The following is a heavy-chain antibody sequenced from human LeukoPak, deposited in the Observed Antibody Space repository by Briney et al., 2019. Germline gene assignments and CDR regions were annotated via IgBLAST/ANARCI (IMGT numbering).Heavy chain of an antibody. D-gene: IGHD7-27*01. J-gene: IGHJ4*02. Sequence: PGGSLRLSCAASGFTFSSYAMSWVRQAPGKGLEWAAFIRYDGSNKFFADSVKGRFIMSRDNSKNTLYLQMNSLRAEDTAVYYCVQGQLGFVLDRPNFDYWGQGTLVTVSS. CDR1: GFTFSSYA. CDR3: VQGQLGFVLDRPNFDY. V-gene: IGHV3-30*02. CDR2: IRYDGSNK.